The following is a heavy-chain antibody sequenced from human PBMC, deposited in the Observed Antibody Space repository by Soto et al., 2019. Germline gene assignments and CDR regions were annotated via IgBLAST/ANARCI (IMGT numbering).Heavy chain of an antibody. D-gene: IGHD3-9*01. Sequence: ASVKVSCKASGYTFTSYGISWVRQAPGQGLEWMGGISPNFGTANYAQKFQGRVTITADESTSTAYMELSSLRSEDTAVYYCARPTRADYDILTAFDYWGQGTLVTVSS. CDR2: ISPNFGTA. V-gene: IGHV1-69*13. J-gene: IGHJ4*02. CDR1: GYTFTSYG. CDR3: ARPTRADYDILTAFDY.